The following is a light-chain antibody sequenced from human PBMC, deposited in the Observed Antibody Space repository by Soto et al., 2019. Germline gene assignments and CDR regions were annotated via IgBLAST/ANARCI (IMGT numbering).Light chain of an antibody. CDR3: QQYESYSWT. Sequence: GDRVTITCRASQSIKTWLAWYQRKPGRAPNLLIYDASSLQSGVPSRFSGSGSGTEFTLTISSLQPDHSATYYCQQYESYSWTFGQGTKVDIK. V-gene: IGKV1-5*01. CDR2: DAS. J-gene: IGKJ1*01. CDR1: QSIKTW.